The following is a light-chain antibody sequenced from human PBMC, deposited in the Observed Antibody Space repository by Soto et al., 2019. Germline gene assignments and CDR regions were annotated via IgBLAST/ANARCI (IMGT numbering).Light chain of an antibody. CDR2: GAS. Sequence: EIVMTQSPATLSVSPGERATLSCRASQSVGTNLAWYQQKPGQAPRFLIYGASTRATGIPARFSGSGSGREFTLTISSLQSEDSALYYCQQYNSRWTFGQGTKVDIK. CDR1: QSVGTN. V-gene: IGKV3-15*01. CDR3: QQYNSRWT. J-gene: IGKJ1*01.